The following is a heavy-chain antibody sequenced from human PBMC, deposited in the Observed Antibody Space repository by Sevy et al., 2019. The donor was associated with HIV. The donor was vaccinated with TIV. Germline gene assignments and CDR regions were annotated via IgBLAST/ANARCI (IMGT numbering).Heavy chain of an antibody. D-gene: IGHD5-18*01. Sequence: GGSLRLSCTASGFTFSSYGMHWVRQAPGMGLEWVAFIHYDASNKVYVNSVKGRFTISRDNSKNTLYLQMNSLRLQDTAVYYCTKDVTCGYSYGLAYPYYYYMDVWGLGTTVTVSS. CDR3: TKDVTCGYSYGLAYPYYYYMDV. V-gene: IGHV3-30*02. CDR2: IHYDASNK. CDR1: GFTFSSYG. J-gene: IGHJ6*03.